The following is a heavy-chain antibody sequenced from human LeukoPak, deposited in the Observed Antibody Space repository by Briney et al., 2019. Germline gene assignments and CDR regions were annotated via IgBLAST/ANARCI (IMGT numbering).Heavy chain of an antibody. CDR2: INTNTGNP. D-gene: IGHD6-19*01. CDR3: AREMGYSSGWYEVNYYYGMDV. Sequence: GASVNVSCTASGYTFTSYAMNWVRQAPGQGLEWMGWINTNTGNPTYAQGFTGRFVFSLDTSVSTAYLQISSLKAEDTAVYYCAREMGYSSGWYEVNYYYGMDVWGQGTTVTVSS. V-gene: IGHV7-4-1*02. J-gene: IGHJ6*02. CDR1: GYTFTSYA.